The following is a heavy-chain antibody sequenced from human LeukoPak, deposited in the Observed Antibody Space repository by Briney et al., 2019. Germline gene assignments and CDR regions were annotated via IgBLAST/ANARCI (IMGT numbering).Heavy chain of an antibody. CDR3: AIDPNWGTHS. CDR1: GFTFSTYT. CDR2: IGSSGGGI. J-gene: IGHJ4*02. V-gene: IGHV3-23*01. Sequence: GGSLRLSCAASGFTFSTYTMYWVRHPPGKRLEWVSIIGSSGGGIHYADSVKGRFTISRDNSKNALYLQINSLRVEDTAVYYCAIDPNWGTHSWGQGVLVTVSS. D-gene: IGHD7-27*01.